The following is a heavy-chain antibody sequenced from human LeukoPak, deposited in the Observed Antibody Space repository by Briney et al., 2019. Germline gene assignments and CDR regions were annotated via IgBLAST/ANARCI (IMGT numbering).Heavy chain of an antibody. CDR3: ARGLFGTTWFDF. J-gene: IGHJ4*02. V-gene: IGHV1-2*02. CDR2: INPVNGGT. CDR1: GFRVSDYL. D-gene: IGHD1-1*01. Sequence: ASVKVSCKASGFRVSDYLIHWIRQAPGQGPQYMGWINPVNGGTHYSQHFQVRVTMTRDTSVSTVYMELTSLSSDDTAVYFCARGLFGTTWFDFWGQGTLVTVSS.